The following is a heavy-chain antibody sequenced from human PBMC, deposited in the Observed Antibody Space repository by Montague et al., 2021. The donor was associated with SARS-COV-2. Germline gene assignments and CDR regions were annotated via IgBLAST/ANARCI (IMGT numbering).Heavy chain of an antibody. V-gene: IGHV4-39*07. CDR2: IYYSGST. CDR1: GGSISSSSYY. Sequence: SETLSLTCTVSGGSISSSSYYWGWIRQPPGKGLEWIGSIYYSGSTYYNPSLKSRVNISVDTSKNQFSLKLSSVTAADTAVYYCARDQGYNWNYYYYYGMDVWGQGTTVTVSS. CDR3: ARDQGYNWNYYYYYGMDV. D-gene: IGHD1-20*01. J-gene: IGHJ6*02.